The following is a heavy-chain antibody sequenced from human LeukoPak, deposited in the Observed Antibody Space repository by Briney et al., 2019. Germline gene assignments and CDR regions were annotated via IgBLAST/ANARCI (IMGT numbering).Heavy chain of an antibody. J-gene: IGHJ6*02. CDR3: TTLTAGKNYYYYYGMDV. V-gene: IGHV3-73*01. Sequence: PGGSLKLSCAASGFTFSGSAMHWVRQASGKGLEWVGRIRSKANSYATAYAASVKGRFTISRDDSKNTAYLQMNSLKTEDTAVYYCTTLTAGKNYYYYYGMDVWGQGTTVTVSS. D-gene: IGHD1-14*01. CDR1: GFTFSGSA. CDR2: IRSKANSYAT.